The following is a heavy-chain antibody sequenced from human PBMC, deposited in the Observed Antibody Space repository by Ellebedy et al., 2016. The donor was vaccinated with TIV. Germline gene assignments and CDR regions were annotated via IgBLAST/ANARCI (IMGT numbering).Heavy chain of an antibody. Sequence: MPGGSLRLSCTVSAGSVSSDGFFWSWIRQHPGKGLEWIGYVSYSGSTNYNPSLKSRVTMSIDTSKNQFSLKLTSVTAADTAVYYCARIGHYYDSSGYLHVFDMWGQGTTVTVSS. CDR2: VSYSGST. CDR1: AGSVSSDGFF. CDR3: ARIGHYYDSSGYLHVFDM. D-gene: IGHD3-22*01. J-gene: IGHJ3*02. V-gene: IGHV4-61*08.